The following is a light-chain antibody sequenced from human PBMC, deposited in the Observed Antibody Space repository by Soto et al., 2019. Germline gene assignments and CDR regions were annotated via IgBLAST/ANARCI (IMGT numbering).Light chain of an antibody. CDR3: QQYYSYPRLLT. CDR2: AAS. V-gene: IGKV1-8*01. CDR1: QGISSY. J-gene: IGKJ4*01. Sequence: AIRMTQSPSSFSASTGDRVTITCRASQGISSYLAWYQQKPGKAPKLLIYAASTLQSGVPSRFSGSRSGTDFTLTISCLQSEDFATYYCQQYYSYPRLLTLGGGTKVDIK.